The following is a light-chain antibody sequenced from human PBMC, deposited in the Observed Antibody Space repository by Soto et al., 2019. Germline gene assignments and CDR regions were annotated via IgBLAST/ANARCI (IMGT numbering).Light chain of an antibody. CDR2: KAS. Sequence: DIQMTQSPSTQSASVGDRVTITCRASQSISSWLSWYQQKPGKAPKLLIYKASSLESGVPSRFSGSGSGTEFPLTISSLQPDDFATYYCQQYNSYSRTFGQGTKVEIK. J-gene: IGKJ1*01. V-gene: IGKV1-5*03. CDR3: QQYNSYSRT. CDR1: QSISSW.